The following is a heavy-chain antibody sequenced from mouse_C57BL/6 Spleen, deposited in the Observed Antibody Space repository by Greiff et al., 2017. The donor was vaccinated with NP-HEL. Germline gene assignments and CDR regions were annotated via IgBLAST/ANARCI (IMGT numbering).Heavy chain of an antibody. CDR1: GYTFTDYN. D-gene: IGHD1-1*01. CDR2: INPNNGGT. Sequence: VQLQQSGPELVKPGASVKMSCKASGYTFTDYNMHWVKQSHGKSLEWIGYINPNNGGTSYNQKFKGKATLTVNKSSSTAYMELRSLTSEDSAVYYCAREGYYYGSSHWYFDVWGTGTTVTVSS. CDR3: AREGYYYGSSHWYFDV. J-gene: IGHJ1*03. V-gene: IGHV1-22*01.